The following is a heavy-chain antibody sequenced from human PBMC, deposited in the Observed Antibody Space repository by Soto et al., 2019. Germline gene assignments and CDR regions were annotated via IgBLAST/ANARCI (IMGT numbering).Heavy chain of an antibody. CDR2: INAGNGDT. V-gene: IGHV1-3*01. D-gene: IGHD3-10*01. CDR1: GYTFTSYA. CDR3: AIEVRRSNQFDH. J-gene: IGHJ4*02. Sequence: ASVKVSCKASGYTFTSYAMHWVRQAPGQRLEWMGWINAGNGDTKYSQRFQGRVTMTEESSADTPYMELSSLRSEDTAVYYCAIEVRRSNQFDHWGQGAMVTVSS.